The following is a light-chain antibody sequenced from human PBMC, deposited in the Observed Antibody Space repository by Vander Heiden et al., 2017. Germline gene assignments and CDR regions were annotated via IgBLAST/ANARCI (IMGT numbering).Light chain of an antibody. CDR2: GNS. Sequence: QSVLTQPPSVSGAPGQRVPISCTRSSSNIGAGYDVHWYQQLPGTAPKLLIYGNSNRPSGVPDRFSGSKSGTSASLAITGLQAEDEADYYCQSYDSSLSGSYVFGTGTKVTVL. CDR3: QSYDSSLSGSYV. J-gene: IGLJ1*01. CDR1: SSNIGAGYD. V-gene: IGLV1-40*01.